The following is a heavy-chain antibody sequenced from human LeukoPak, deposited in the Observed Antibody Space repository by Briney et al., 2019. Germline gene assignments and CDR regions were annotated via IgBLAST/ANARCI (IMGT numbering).Heavy chain of an antibody. J-gene: IGHJ6*03. CDR2: ISYDGSNK. Sequence: PGGSLGLSCAASGFTFSSYGMHWVRQAPGKGLEWVAVISYDGSNKYYADSVKGRFTISRDNAKNSLYLQMNSLRAEDTAVYYCARGGGGDYGLVDYYMGVWGKGTTVTVSS. CDR1: GFTFSSYG. D-gene: IGHD4-17*01. V-gene: IGHV3-30*03. CDR3: ARGGGGDYGLVDYYMGV.